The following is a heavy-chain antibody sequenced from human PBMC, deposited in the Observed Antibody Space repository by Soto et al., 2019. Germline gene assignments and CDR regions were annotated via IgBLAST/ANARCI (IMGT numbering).Heavy chain of an antibody. CDR1: GGSFSGYY. V-gene: IGHV4-34*01. CDR2: INHSGST. J-gene: IGHJ5*02. CDR3: ARGLEVDMVAPIMGCSDL. Sequence: SETLSLTCAVYGGSFSGYYWSWIRQPPGKGLEWIGEINHSGSTNYNPSLKSRVTISVDTSKNQFSLKLSSVTAADTAVYYCARGLEVDMVAPIMGCSDLRGQGTLVTVFS. D-gene: IGHD5-12*01.